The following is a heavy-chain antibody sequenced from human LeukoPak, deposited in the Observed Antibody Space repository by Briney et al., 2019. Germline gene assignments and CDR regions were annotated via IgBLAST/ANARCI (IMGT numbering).Heavy chain of an antibody. D-gene: IGHD3-3*01. CDR1: GYTFTSYD. CDR2: MNPNSGNT. CDR3: ARRYYDFWSGSVQFDY. Sequence: ASVKVSCKASGYTFTSYDINWVRQATGQGLEWMGWMNPNSGNTGYAQKFQGRVTITRNTSISTAYMELSSLRSEDTAVYYCARRYYDFWSGSVQFDYWGQXTXVTVSS. J-gene: IGHJ4*02. V-gene: IGHV1-8*03.